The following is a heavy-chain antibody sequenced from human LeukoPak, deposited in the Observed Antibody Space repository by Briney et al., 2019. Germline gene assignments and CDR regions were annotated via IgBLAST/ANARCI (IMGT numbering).Heavy chain of an antibody. D-gene: IGHD6-13*01. CDR2: INPYHGRT. V-gene: IGHV1-18*01. CDR3: ARDRIAAGVLDF. J-gene: IGHJ4*02. CDR1: GYDFITYA. Sequence: ASVTVSCKASGYDFITYAFSWVRQAPGQGLEWMAWINPYHGRTIYSQKFKARVTLTTDTSTNTAHMELTSLTSDDTVVYFCARDRIAAGVLDFWGQGTLVTVSS.